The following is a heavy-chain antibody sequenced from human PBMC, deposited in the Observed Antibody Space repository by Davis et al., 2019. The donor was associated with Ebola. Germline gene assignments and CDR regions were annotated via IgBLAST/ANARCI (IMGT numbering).Heavy chain of an antibody. J-gene: IGHJ2*01. V-gene: IGHV1-2*04. CDR1: GYTFTGYY. Sequence: ASVKVSCKASGYTFTGYYMHWVRQAPGQGLEWMGWINPSSGGPNYAQKFQGWVTMTRDTSISTAYMDVSRLTSDDTAVYYCARGCRATVLMGEWYFDLWGRGTLVTVSS. D-gene: IGHD3-16*01. CDR2: INPSSGGP. CDR3: ARGCRATVLMGEWYFDL.